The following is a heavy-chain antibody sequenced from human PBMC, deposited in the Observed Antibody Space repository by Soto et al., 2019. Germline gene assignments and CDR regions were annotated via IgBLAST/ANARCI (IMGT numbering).Heavy chain of an antibody. CDR3: AKDRSRTGIADVFEI. D-gene: IGHD6-13*01. Sequence: GGSLRLSCAASGFTFSSYAMHWVRQAPGKGLEWVAVISYDGSNKYYADSVKGRFTISRDNSKDTLYLQMNSLRAEDTAVYYCAKDRSRTGIADVFEIWGQGTMVTVS. CDR2: ISYDGSNK. J-gene: IGHJ3*02. CDR1: GFTFSSYA. V-gene: IGHV3-30-3*01.